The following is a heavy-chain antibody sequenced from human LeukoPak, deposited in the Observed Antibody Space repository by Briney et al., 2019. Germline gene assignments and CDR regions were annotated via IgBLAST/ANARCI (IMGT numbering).Heavy chain of an antibody. CDR3: AKDGDGWELLRYYYMDV. CDR2: IYSGGST. J-gene: IGHJ6*03. Sequence: GGSLRLSCAASGFTVSSNYMSWVRQAPGKGLEWVSVIYSGGSTYYADSVKGRFTISRDNSKNTLYLQMNSLRAEDTAVYYCAKDGDGWELLRYYYMDVWGKGTTVTISS. V-gene: IGHV3-53*01. D-gene: IGHD1-26*01. CDR1: GFTVSSNY.